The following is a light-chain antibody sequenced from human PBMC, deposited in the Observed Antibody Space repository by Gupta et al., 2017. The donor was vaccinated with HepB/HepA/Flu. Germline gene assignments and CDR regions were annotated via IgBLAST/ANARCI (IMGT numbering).Light chain of an antibody. J-gene: IGLJ3*02. CDR3: QSYDSSLSGSEV. V-gene: IGLV1-40*01. Sequence: QSVLTQPPYVSGAPGQRVTSSCNGRSANIGTGYDVPWYQQLPGTAPNLLISCNSNRHSGVPDRFSGAKSGTSASLAITGLQAEDEADYYCQSYDSSLSGSEVFGGGTKLTVL. CDR2: CNS. CDR1: SANIGTGYD.